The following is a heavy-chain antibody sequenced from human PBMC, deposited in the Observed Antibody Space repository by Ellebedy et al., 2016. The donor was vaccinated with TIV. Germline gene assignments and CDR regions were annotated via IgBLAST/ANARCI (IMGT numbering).Heavy chain of an antibody. D-gene: IGHD4-17*01. CDR1: GFTFSSYA. CDR3: ARDRGDYITNAFDI. J-gene: IGHJ3*02. V-gene: IGHV3-23*01. Sequence: GGSLRLSCAASGFTFSSYAMSWVRQAPGKGLEWVSVISGSGGSTYYADSVKGRFTISRDNSKNTLYLQMNSLRAEDTAVYYCARDRGDYITNAFDIWGQGTMVTVSS. CDR2: ISGSGGST.